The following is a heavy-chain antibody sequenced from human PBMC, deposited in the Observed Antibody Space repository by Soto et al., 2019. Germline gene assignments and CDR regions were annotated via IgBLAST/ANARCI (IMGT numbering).Heavy chain of an antibody. CDR3: ALYSITIFGVVNNWFDP. D-gene: IGHD3-3*01. Sequence: ETLSLTCTVSGGSISSSSYYWGWIRQPPGKGLEWIGSIYYSGSTYYNPSLKSRVTISVDTSKNQFSLKLSSVTAADTAVYYCALYSITIFGVVNNWFDPWGQGTLVTVSS. CDR2: IYYSGST. CDR1: GGSISSSSYY. V-gene: IGHV4-39*01. J-gene: IGHJ5*02.